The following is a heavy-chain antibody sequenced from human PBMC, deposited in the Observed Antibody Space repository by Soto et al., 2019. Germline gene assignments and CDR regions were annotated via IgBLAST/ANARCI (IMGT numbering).Heavy chain of an antibody. CDR1: GGSIRSYY. Sequence: SETLSLTCTVSGGSIRSYYWSWIRQPPGKGLEWIGYIYYSGSTNYNPSLKSRVTISVDTSKNQLSLKLRSVTAADTAVYYCARRYGYYFDYWGQGTPVTVS. CDR2: IYYSGST. J-gene: IGHJ4*02. D-gene: IGHD4-17*01. CDR3: ARRYGYYFDY. V-gene: IGHV4-59*08.